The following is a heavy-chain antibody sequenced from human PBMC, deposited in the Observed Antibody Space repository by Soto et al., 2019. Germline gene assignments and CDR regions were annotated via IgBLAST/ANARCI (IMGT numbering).Heavy chain of an antibody. CDR1: GFTFSSYA. CDR3: GKDGEGRYIVVVVAAIYF. D-gene: IGHD2-15*01. Sequence: EVQLLESGGGLVQPGGSLRLSCAASGFTFSSYAMSWVRQAPGKGLEWVSAISGSGGSTYYADSVKGRFSISRDNSKNSLYLQMNSLTAEDTTVNYCGKDGEGRYIVVVVAAIYFLGQGTLGNDSS. V-gene: IGHV3-23*01. CDR2: ISGSGGST. J-gene: IGHJ4*02.